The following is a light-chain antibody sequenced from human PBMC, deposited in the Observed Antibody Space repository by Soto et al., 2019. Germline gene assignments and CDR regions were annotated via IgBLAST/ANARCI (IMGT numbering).Light chain of an antibody. CDR2: EVT. CDR3: ASYTHLGTWV. V-gene: IGLV2-14*01. J-gene: IGLJ3*02. CDR1: SSDIGGYNY. Sequence: QSALTQPASVSGSPGQSITISCTGSSSDIGGYNYVSWYQHYPGKAPKLIIYEVTYRPSGVSDRFSASKSGNTASLTISGLRSEDETDDYCASYTHLGTWVFGAGT.